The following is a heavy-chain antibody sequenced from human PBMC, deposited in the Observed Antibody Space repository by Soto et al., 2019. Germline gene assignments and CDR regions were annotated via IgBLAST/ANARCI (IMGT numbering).Heavy chain of an antibody. V-gene: IGHV4-31*03. Sequence: SETLSLTCTVSGGSISSGDYYWSWIRQHPGKGMEWIGYIYNSGSTYYNPSLKSRVTISVDTSQNQFSLKLSSVTAADTAVYYCSRDLTRWRDDPLWFYGMDVWGQGTTVTVSS. CDR1: GGSISSGDYY. CDR2: IYNSGST. J-gene: IGHJ6*02. CDR3: SRDLTRWRDDPLWFYGMDV. D-gene: IGHD2-2*01.